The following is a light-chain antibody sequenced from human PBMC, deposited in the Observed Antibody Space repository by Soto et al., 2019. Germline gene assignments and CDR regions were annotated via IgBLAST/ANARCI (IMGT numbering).Light chain of an antibody. CDR3: QQCYISRT. V-gene: IGKV3-20*01. CDR2: GAS. CDR1: QSVTSTY. Sequence: EIVFTQSPDTLSFSPGARATLSCRASQSVTSTYLAWYQQKPGQAPRLLIYGASSRATGIPDRFSGSGSGTDFTLTISRLEPEDFAVYYCQQCYISRTFGQGTKVDIK. J-gene: IGKJ1*01.